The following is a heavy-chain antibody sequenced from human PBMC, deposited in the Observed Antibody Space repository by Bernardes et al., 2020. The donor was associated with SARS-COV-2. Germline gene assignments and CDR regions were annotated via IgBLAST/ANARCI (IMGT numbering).Heavy chain of an antibody. CDR2: ITDSGDST. CDR1: GFTFSSYT. J-gene: IGHJ4*02. V-gene: IGHV3-23*01. D-gene: IGHD1-26*01. Sequence: GSLRLSCAASGFTFSSYTMNWVRQAPGKGLEWVSTITDSGDSTYYADSVKGRFTISRDNSKDRLYLQMNSLRAEDTAVYFCAKRRVEWELLHYFDSWGQGTLVTVSS. CDR3: AKRRVEWELLHYFDS.